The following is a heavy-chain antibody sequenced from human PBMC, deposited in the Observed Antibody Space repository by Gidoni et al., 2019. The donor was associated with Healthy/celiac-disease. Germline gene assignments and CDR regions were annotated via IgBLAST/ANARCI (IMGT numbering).Heavy chain of an antibody. V-gene: IGHV3-33*01. CDR2: IWYDGRTK. CDR3: ARSPGAMGQYFDY. CDR1: GFTFSSYG. Sequence: QVQLVESGGGVVQPGRSLRLSCAASGFTFSSYGMHWVRQAPGKGLEWVAVIWYDGRTKYYADSVQGRFTISRDNSKNTLYLQMNSLRAEDTAVYYCARSPGAMGQYFDYWGQGTLVTVSS. D-gene: IGHD5-18*01. J-gene: IGHJ4*02.